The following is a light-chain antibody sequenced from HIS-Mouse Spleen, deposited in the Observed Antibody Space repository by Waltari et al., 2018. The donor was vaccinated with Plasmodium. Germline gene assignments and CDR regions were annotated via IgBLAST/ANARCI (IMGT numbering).Light chain of an antibody. J-gene: IGLJ3*02. Sequence: SYELTQPPSVSVSPGQTARITCSGDALPKKYAYWYQQKSGQAPVLVIYEDSKRPSGIPGRCSSARSRTMATMTINGSPVADEADYYCYSTYSSGNHRVFCGGTKLTVL. CDR2: EDS. CDR3: YSTYSSGNHRV. V-gene: IGLV3-10*01. CDR1: ALPKKY.